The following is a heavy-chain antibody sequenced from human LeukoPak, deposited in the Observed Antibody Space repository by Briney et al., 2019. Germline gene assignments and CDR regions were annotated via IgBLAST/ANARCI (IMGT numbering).Heavy chain of an antibody. J-gene: IGHJ4*03. D-gene: IGHD5-12*01. CDR1: GYSFPSDC. CDR2: IDPSDSYT. Sequence: RGESLNISCKGSGYSFPSDCITWVRQMPGKGLEWMGRIDPSDSYTNYSPSFQGHVTISADKSISTAYLQWSSLKASDTAMYYCARSYSGYDSLDYCGDGTLVTVSS. V-gene: IGHV5-10-1*01. CDR3: ARSYSGYDSLDY.